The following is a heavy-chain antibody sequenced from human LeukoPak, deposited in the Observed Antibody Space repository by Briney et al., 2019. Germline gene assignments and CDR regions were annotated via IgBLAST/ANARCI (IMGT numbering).Heavy chain of an antibody. CDR2: ISYDGSNK. D-gene: IGHD4-23*01. V-gene: IGHV3-30-3*02. CDR1: GFTFSSYA. Sequence: GGSLRLSCAASGFTFSSYAMHWVRQAPGKGLEWVAVISYDGSNKYYADSVKGRFTISRDNAKNTLYLQMNSLRAEDTAVYYCARTYGGFDYWGQGTLVTVSS. CDR3: ARTYGGFDY. J-gene: IGHJ4*02.